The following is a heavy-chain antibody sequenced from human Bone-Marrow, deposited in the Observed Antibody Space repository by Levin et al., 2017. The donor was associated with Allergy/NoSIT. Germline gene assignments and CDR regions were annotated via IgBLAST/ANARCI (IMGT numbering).Heavy chain of an antibody. J-gene: IGHJ4*02. V-gene: IGHV5-51*01. CDR2: IYPGDSDT. CDR3: ARQQPSWYSDY. CDR1: GYSFSNYW. Sequence: LKISCKAVGYSFSNYWIGWVRQLPGKDLEWLGIIYPGDSDTRYSPFLEGRVTISADKSTRTAYLQWNSLETSDTATYYCARQQPSWYSDYWGQGTQVTVAS. D-gene: IGHD2-15*01.